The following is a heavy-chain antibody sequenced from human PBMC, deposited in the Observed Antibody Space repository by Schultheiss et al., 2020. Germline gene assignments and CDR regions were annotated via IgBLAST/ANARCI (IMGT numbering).Heavy chain of an antibody. CDR1: GFTFDDYA. Sequence: SLKISCAASGFTFDDYAMHWVRQAPGKGLEWVSVISWNSGSIGYADSVKGRFTISRDNAKNSLYLQMNSLRAEDTALYYCAKDMRGVIAETFDYWGQGTLGTVSS. V-gene: IGHV3-9*01. CDR3: AKDMRGVIAETFDY. D-gene: IGHD3-16*02. CDR2: ISWNSGSI. J-gene: IGHJ4*02.